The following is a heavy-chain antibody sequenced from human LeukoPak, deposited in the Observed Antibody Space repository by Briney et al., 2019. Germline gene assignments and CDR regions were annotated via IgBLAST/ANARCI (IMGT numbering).Heavy chain of an antibody. V-gene: IGHV3-30*18. J-gene: IGHJ4*02. CDR1: GFTFSSYG. CDR2: ISYDGSNK. CDR3: AKDMDSSGYYYPNSFDY. D-gene: IGHD3-22*01. Sequence: GGSLRLSCAASGFTFSSYGMHWVRQAPGKGLEWVAVISYDGSNKYYADSVKGRFTISRDNSKNTLYLQMNSLRAEDTAVYYCAKDMDSSGYYYPNSFDYWGQGTLVTVSS.